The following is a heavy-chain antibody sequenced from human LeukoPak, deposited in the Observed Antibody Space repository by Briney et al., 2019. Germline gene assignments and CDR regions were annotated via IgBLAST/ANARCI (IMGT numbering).Heavy chain of an antibody. CDR1: GYSISSGYY. V-gene: IGHV4-38-2*02. CDR2: IYQSGST. Sequence: SETLSLTCSVSGYSISSGYYWGWVRQPPGKGLEWIGSIYQSGSTSYNPSLKSRVTISVDTSKNQFSLKLSSVTAADTAVYYCARHGPYSPFDYWGQGTLVTVSS. D-gene: IGHD5-18*01. J-gene: IGHJ4*02. CDR3: ARHGPYSPFDY.